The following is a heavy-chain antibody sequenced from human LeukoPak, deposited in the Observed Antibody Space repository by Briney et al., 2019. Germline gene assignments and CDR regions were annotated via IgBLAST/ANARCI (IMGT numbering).Heavy chain of an antibody. CDR1: GGSISSYY. J-gene: IGHJ4*02. CDR3: ASLGATMVRGVIIGY. CDR2: FYLSGST. D-gene: IGHD3-10*01. V-gene: IGHV4-59*01. Sequence: SETLSLTCTVSGGSISSYYWSWIRQPPGKGLEWIGYFYLSGSTNYNPSLKSRVTISVDTSRNQFSLKLNSVTAADTAVYYCASLGATMVRGVIIGYWGQGTLVTVSS.